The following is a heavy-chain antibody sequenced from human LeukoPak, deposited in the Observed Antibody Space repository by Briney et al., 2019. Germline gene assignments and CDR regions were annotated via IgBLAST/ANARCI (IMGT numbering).Heavy chain of an antibody. CDR1: GFTFSSYS. Sequence: GGSLRLSCAASGFTFSSYSMNWVRQAPGKGLEWVSSISSSSSYIYYADSAKGRFTISRDNAKNSLYLQMNSLRAEDTAVYYCARDAAAGRTFDIWGQGTMVTVSS. CDR3: ARDAAAGRTFDI. D-gene: IGHD6-13*01. J-gene: IGHJ3*02. CDR2: ISSSSSYI. V-gene: IGHV3-21*01.